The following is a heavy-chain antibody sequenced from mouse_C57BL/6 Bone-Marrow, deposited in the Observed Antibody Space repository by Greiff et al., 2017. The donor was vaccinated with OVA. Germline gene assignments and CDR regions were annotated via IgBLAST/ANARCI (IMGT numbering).Heavy chain of an antibody. CDR2: ISNGGGST. D-gene: IGHD2-3*01. Sequence: EVKLVESGGGLVQPGGSLKLSCAASGFTFSDYYMYWVRQTPEKRLEWVAYISNGGGSTYYPDTVKGRFTISRDNAKNTLYLQMSRLKSEDTAMYYCARLIYDGYFHWYFDVWGTGTTVTVSS. V-gene: IGHV5-12*01. CDR1: GFTFSDYY. CDR3: ARLIYDGYFHWYFDV. J-gene: IGHJ1*03.